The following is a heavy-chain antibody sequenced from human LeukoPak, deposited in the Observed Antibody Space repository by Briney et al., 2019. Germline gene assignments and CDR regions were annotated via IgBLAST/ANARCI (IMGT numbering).Heavy chain of an antibody. J-gene: IGHJ6*02. V-gene: IGHV3-53*01. Sequence: PGGSLRLSCAASGFTVSSNYMSWVRQAPGKGLEWVSVIYSGGSTYYADSVKGRFTISRDNSKNTLYLQMNSLRAEDTAVYYCAREPRTRASYYSGMDVWGQGTTVTVSS. CDR3: AREPRTRASYYSGMDV. CDR1: GFTVSSNY. CDR2: IYSGGST.